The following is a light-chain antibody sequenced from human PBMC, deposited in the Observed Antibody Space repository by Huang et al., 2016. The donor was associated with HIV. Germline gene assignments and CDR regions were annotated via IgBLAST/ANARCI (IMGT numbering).Light chain of an antibody. Sequence: DIVMTQSPDSLAVSLGERATINCKSRQSILYSSYNKSYLAWYQQKPGQPPKLLIYWASTRESGVPDRFSGSGSGTDFTLTISSLQAEDVAVYYCQQYYTTPLTFGGGTKVEIK. V-gene: IGKV4-1*01. J-gene: IGKJ4*01. CDR3: QQYYTTPLT. CDR1: QSILYSSYNKSY. CDR2: WAS.